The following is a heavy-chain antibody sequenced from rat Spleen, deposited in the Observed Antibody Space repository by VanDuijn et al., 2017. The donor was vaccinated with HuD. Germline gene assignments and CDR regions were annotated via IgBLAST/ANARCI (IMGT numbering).Heavy chain of an antibody. CDR3: TTGTTDYFDY. Sequence: EVQLVESGGGLVQPGRSMKLSCAASGFTFSNYDMAWVRQAPTKGLEWVASISYDGSSTYYRDSVKGRFTISRDNAKSTLYLQMDSLRSEDTATYYCTTGTTDYFDYWGQGVMVTVSS. V-gene: IGHV5-20*01. D-gene: IGHD1-10*01. CDR2: ISYDGSST. CDR1: GFTFSNYD. J-gene: IGHJ2*01.